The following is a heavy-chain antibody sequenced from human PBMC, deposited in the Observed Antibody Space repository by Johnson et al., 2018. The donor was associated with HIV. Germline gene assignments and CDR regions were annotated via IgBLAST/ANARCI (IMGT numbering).Heavy chain of an antibody. CDR2: IRYDGSNK. Sequence: QVQLVESGGGVVQPGRSLGLSCAASGFTFSTYGMHWVRQAPGKGLEWVAFIRYDGSNKYYTDSVKGQFTISRDNSKNTLYLQMNSLRAEDTAVYYCARVLITVIIPDAFDIWGQGTKVTVSS. CDR3: ARVLITVIIPDAFDI. CDR1: GFTFSTYG. D-gene: IGHD2/OR15-2a*01. V-gene: IGHV3-30*02. J-gene: IGHJ3*02.